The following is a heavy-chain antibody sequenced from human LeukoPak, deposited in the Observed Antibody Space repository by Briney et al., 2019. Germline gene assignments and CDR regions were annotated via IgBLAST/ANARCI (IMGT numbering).Heavy chain of an antibody. D-gene: IGHD5-12*01. CDR1: GFTFSSYS. Sequence: NPGGSLRLSCAASGFTFSSYSMNWVRQAPGKGLEWVSSISSSSSYIYYADSVKGRFTISRDNAKNSLYLQMNSLRAEDTAVYYCARDHSGYSTGGWFDPWGQGTLVTVSS. CDR3: ARDHSGYSTGGWFDP. J-gene: IGHJ5*02. V-gene: IGHV3-21*01. CDR2: ISSSSSYI.